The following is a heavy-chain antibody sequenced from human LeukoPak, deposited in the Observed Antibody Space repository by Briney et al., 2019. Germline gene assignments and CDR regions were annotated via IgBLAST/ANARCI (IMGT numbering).Heavy chain of an antibody. D-gene: IGHD5-12*01. CDR1: GFTFSSYA. CDR2: ISYDGSNK. Sequence: GTSLRLSCAASGFTFSSYAMHWVRQAPGKGLEWVAVISYDGSNKYYADSVKGRFTISRDNSKNTLYLQMNSLRAEDTAVYYCAREGRSGYVFYYYYGMDVWGQGTTVTVSS. CDR3: AREGRSGYVFYYYYGMDV. V-gene: IGHV3-30-3*01. J-gene: IGHJ6*02.